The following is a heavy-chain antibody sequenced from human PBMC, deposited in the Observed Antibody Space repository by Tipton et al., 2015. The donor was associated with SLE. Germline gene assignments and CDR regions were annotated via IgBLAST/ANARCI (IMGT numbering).Heavy chain of an antibody. CDR1: GGFISSYF. CDR3: ARLWRKWELPQYFDY. CDR2: IYYTGST. Sequence: TLSLTCTVSGGFISSYFWSWIRQPPGKGLEYIGYIYYTGSTNYNPSLKSRVTISVDESKKQFSLTLTSVTAADTAVYYCARLWRKWELPQYFDYWGQGSLVTVSS. D-gene: IGHD1-26*01. J-gene: IGHJ4*02. V-gene: IGHV4-59*01.